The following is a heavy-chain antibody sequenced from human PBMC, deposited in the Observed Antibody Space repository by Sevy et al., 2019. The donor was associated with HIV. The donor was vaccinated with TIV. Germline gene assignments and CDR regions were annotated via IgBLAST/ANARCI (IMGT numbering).Heavy chain of an antibody. D-gene: IGHD3-10*01. J-gene: IGHJ3*01. V-gene: IGHV3-23*01. CDR1: GFTFSNYG. CDR2: VSGSGGKR. Sequence: GGSLRLSCAAFGFTFSNYGMTWVRQAPGKGLEWVSSVSGSGGKRYNEDSVKGRFTISRDKSKNTLYRQMNSLRAEDTAVYYCARRGNYYGDAFDFWGQGTVVTVSS. CDR3: ARRGNYYGDAFDF.